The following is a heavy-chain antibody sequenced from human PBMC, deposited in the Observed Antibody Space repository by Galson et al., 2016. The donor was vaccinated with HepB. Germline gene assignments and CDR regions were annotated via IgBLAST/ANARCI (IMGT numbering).Heavy chain of an antibody. V-gene: IGHV3-21*01. J-gene: IGHJ4*02. CDR3: ARDRVGSSYYMDPFDY. CDR2: ISSDSSYI. CDR1: GFTFSSYS. D-gene: IGHD1-26*01. Sequence: SLRLSCAASGFTFSSYSMNWVRQAPGKGLEWVSSISSDSSYIYYADSMKGRFTVSRDNAKNSLYLQMNSLRAEDTAVYYCARDRVGSSYYMDPFDYWGQGTLVTGSS.